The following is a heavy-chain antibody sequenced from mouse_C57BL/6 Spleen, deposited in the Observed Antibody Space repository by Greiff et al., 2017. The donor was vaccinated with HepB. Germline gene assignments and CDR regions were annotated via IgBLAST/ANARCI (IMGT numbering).Heavy chain of an antibody. Sequence: DVHLVESGGGLVQPKGSLKLSCAASGFSFNTYAMNWVRQAPGKGLEWVARIRSKSNNYATYYADSVKDRFTISRDDSESMLYLQMNNLKTEDTAMYYCVRQGVVAPFDYWGQGTTLTVSS. J-gene: IGHJ2*01. CDR1: GFSFNTYA. V-gene: IGHV10-1*01. CDR2: IRSKSNNYAT. CDR3: VRQGVVAPFDY. D-gene: IGHD1-1*01.